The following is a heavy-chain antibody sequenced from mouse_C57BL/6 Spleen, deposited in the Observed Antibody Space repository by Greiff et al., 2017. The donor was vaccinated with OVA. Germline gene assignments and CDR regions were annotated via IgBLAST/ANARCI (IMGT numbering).Heavy chain of an antibody. V-gene: IGHV1-55*01. CDR2: IYPGSGST. CDR3: SNDGLCNYEENAMDY. D-gene: IGHD2-1*01. J-gene: IGHJ4*01. CDR1: GYTFTSYW. Sequence: QVQLQQPGAELVKPGASVKMSCKASGYTFTSYWITWVKQRPGQGLEWIGDIYPGSGSTNYNEKFKSKATMTVDTSSSTAYMQLSSLTSEDSAVYYCSNDGLCNYEENAMDYWGQGTSVTVSS.